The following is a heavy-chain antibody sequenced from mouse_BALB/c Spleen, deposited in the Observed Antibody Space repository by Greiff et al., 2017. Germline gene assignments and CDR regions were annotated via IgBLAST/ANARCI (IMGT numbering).Heavy chain of an antibody. V-gene: IGHV1S81*02. CDR2: INPSNGRT. CDR1: GYTFTSYW. D-gene: IGHD4-1*01. CDR3: AREGGNWEDY. Sequence: QVQLQQPGAELVKPGASVKLSCKASGYTFTSYWMHWVKQRPGQGLEWIGEINPSNGRTNYNEKFKSKATLTVDKSSSTAYMQLSSLTSEDSAVYYCAREGGNWEDYWGQGTTLTVSS. J-gene: IGHJ2*01.